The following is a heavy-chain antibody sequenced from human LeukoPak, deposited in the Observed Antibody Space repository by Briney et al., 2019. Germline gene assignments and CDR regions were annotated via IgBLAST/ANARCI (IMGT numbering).Heavy chain of an antibody. V-gene: IGHV3-9*01. CDR3: AKDHDTAMPYYYYYYGMDV. J-gene: IGHJ6*02. D-gene: IGHD5-18*01. CDR2: ISWNSGSI. CDR1: GFTFSSYA. Sequence: GGSLRLSCAASGFTFSSYAMSWVRQAPGKGLEWVSGISWNSGSIGYADSVKGRFTISRDNAKNSLYLQMNSLRAEDTAVYYCAKDHDTAMPYYYYYYGMDVWGQGTTVTVSS.